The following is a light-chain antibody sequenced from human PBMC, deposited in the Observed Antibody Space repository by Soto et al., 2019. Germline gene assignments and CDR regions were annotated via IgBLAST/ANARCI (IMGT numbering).Light chain of an antibody. V-gene: IGLV8-61*01. CDR2: NTN. J-gene: IGLJ2*01. CDR1: SGSVSTSYY. CDR3: VLFMGSGTWV. Sequence: QTVVTQEPSFSVSPGGTVTLTCGLSSGSVSTSYYPGWYQQTPGQAPRTLIYNTNTRSSGVPDRFSGSILGTKAALTITGAQADDESDYCCVLFMGSGTWVFGGGTKVTVL.